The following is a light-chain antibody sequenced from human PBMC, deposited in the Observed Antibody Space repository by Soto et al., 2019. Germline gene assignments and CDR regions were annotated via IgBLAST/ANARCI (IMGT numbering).Light chain of an antibody. CDR1: NIGSKS. CDR3: QVWDSDTDHYV. CDR2: DDS. Sequence: SYELAQPPSVSVAPGQTAIITCGGNNIGSKSVHWYQQKPGQAPVVVVYDDSDRPSGIPDRFSGSNSGNTATLTISGVEAGDEAGYYCQVWDSDTDHYVFXPGTKVTVL. V-gene: IGLV3-21*02. J-gene: IGLJ1*01.